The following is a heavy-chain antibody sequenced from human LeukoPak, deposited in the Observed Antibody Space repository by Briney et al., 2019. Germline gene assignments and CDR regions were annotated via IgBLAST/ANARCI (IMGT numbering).Heavy chain of an antibody. CDR3: ARGGDRSFDY. D-gene: IGHD3-10*01. J-gene: IGHJ4*02. CDR2: INNDGSDT. CDR1: GSTFGTHW. V-gene: IGHV3-74*01. Sequence: GGSLRLSCAASGSTFGTHWMHWVRQAPGKGPVWVSRINNDGSDTTYADSVEGRFTISRDNVKNTLYLQMNSLRAEDTAVYYCARGGDRSFDYWGQGTLVTVSS.